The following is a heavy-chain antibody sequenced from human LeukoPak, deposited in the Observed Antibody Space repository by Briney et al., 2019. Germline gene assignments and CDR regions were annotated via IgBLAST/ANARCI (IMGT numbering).Heavy chain of an antibody. Sequence: ASVKGSCKASGYTFTGYYMHWVRQAPGQGLEWMGWINPNSGGTNYAQKFQGRVTMTRDTSISTAYMELRRLRSDDTAVYYCARSSTVTTQAYYFDYWGQGTLVTVSS. D-gene: IGHD4-17*01. CDR1: GYTFTGYY. CDR3: ARSSTVTTQAYYFDY. V-gene: IGHV1-2*02. J-gene: IGHJ4*02. CDR2: INPNSGGT.